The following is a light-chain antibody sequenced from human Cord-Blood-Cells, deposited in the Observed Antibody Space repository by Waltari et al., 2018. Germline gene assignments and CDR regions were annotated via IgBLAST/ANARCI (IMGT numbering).Light chain of an antibody. Sequence: SYVLTQPPSVSVAPGKTARITCGGNNIGSKSVNWYQQKPGQAPVLVIYYDSDRPSGIPERFSGSNSGNTATLTISRVEAGDEADYYCQVWDSRSDHYVFGTGTKVTVL. CDR2: YDS. CDR3: QVWDSRSDHYV. V-gene: IGLV3-21*04. CDR1: NIGSKS. J-gene: IGLJ1*01.